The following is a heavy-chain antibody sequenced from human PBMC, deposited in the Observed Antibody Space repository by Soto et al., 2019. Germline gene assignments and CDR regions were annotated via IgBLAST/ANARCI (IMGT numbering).Heavy chain of an antibody. V-gene: IGHV4-38-2*02. CDR1: CYSISSGSY. D-gene: IGHD6-19*01. Sequence: SETLSLTCTVSCYSISSGSYWGWIRQPAGKGPEWIASIYHGGTTFYNPSLKSRVTVSVDKSNNQFSLKLRSVTAADTAVYYCAKAPVMVVAGSTFEYWAHGTMVTVSS. CDR2: IYHGGTT. J-gene: IGHJ4*01. CDR3: AKAPVMVVAGSTFEY.